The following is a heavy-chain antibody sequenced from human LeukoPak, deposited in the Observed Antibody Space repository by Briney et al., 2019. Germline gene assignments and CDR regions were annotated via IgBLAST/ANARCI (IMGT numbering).Heavy chain of an antibody. Sequence: PGRSVRLSCAVSGFTFSNYDMHWVRQAPGKGLEWVAVIWYDGSNKYYADSVKGRFTISRDNSKNTLYLQMNTLRAEDTAVYYCARDPGGVVYFDYWGQGTLVTVSS. V-gene: IGHV3-33*01. J-gene: IGHJ4*02. CDR2: IWYDGSNK. D-gene: IGHD2-8*01. CDR3: ARDPGGVVYFDY. CDR1: GFTFSNYD.